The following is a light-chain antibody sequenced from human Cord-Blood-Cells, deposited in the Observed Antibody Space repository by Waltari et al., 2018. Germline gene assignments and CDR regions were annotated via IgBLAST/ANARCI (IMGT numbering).Light chain of an antibody. V-gene: IGKV1-39*01. CDR3: QQRYSTPIT. CDR2: AAS. CDR1: QSISSY. J-gene: IGKJ5*01. Sequence: DIQMTQSPSSLSASVGDRVPITCRARQSISSYLNWYQQKPGKAPKLLIYAASSLQSAVPSRCSGSGSGTDFTLTISSLQPEDFATDYCQQRYSTPITFGQGTRLEIK.